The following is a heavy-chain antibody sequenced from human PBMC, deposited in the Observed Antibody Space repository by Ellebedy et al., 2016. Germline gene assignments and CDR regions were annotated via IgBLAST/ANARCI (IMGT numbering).Heavy chain of an antibody. V-gene: IGHV3-15*01. CDR3: TTFYRYNYDSV. CDR2: IKSKTDGGAA. J-gene: IGHJ4*02. D-gene: IGHD5-18*01. Sequence: GESLKISCAASGFTFSNAWMNWVRQAPGKGLEWVGRIKSKTDGGAADYAAPVKGRFTISRDDSKNTLHLQMNSLKTEDTAVYFCTTFYRYNYDSVWGQGTLVTVSS. CDR1: GFTFSNAW.